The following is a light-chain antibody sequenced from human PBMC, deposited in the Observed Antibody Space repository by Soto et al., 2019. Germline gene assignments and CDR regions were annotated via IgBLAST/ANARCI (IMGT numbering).Light chain of an antibody. CDR3: QQYEAYPLT. CDR1: QSISSW. Sequence: DIQLTQSPSTLSASVGDRATITCGASQSISSWLAWYQQKPGKAPKLLVYKASSLESGVPSRFSGSGSGTEFTLTISTLQPDDFATYYCQQYEAYPLTFGGGTKVEI. J-gene: IGKJ4*01. V-gene: IGKV1-5*03. CDR2: KAS.